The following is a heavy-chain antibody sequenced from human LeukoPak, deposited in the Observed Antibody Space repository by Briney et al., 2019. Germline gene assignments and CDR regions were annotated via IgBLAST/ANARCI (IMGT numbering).Heavy chain of an antibody. CDR1: GFTFSNAW. J-gene: IGHJ4*02. CDR2: IKSKTDGGTT. V-gene: IGHV3-15*01. D-gene: IGHD5-24*01. CDR3: ATEAGDD. Sequence: GGSLRLSCAASGFTFSNAWMSWVRQAPGKGLEGVGHIKSKTDGGTTDYAAPVKGRFTISRDDSKSTLYLQMDSLKTEDTAVYYCATEAGDDWGQGTLVTVSS.